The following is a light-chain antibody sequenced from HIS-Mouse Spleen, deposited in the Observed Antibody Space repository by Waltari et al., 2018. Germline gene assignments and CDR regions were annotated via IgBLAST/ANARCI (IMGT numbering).Light chain of an antibody. CDR2: DAS. V-gene: IGKV1-33*01. CDR1: QDSSNY. CDR3: QQYDNLHRLT. Sequence: DIQMTQFPSSLSASVGDRVTITCQASQDSSNYLNWYQQKPGKAPKLLIYDASNLETGVPSRFSGSGSGTDFTFTISSLQPEDIATYYCQQYDNLHRLTFGPGTKVDIK. J-gene: IGKJ3*01.